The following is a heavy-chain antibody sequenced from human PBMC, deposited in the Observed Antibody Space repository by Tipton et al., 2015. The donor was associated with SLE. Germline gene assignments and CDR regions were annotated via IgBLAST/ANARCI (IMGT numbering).Heavy chain of an antibody. CDR3: ARSSWGPDY. D-gene: IGHD6-13*01. V-gene: IGHV3-7*01. CDR2: IKEDGSEK. J-gene: IGHJ4*02. CDR1: GFIFSRYW. Sequence: GSLRLSCAASGFIFSRYWMNWVRQAPGKGLEWVAIIKEDGSEKHYVDSVRGRFTISRDNAKNSLYLQMNSLRAEDTAVYYCARSSWGPDYWGQGTLVPVSS.